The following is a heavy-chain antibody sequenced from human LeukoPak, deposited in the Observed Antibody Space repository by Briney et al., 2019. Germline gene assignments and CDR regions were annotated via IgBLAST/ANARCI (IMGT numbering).Heavy chain of an antibody. CDR2: ISYDGSNK. J-gene: IGHJ4*02. Sequence: GGSLRLSCAASGFTFSSYAMHWVRQAPGKGLEWVAVISYDGSNKYYADSVKGRFTISRDNSKNTLYLQMNSLRAEDTAVYYCTRVRWWLPRSYYFDYWGQGTLVTVSS. CDR1: GFTFSSYA. V-gene: IGHV3-30*04. CDR3: TRVRWWLPRSYYFDY. D-gene: IGHD5-12*01.